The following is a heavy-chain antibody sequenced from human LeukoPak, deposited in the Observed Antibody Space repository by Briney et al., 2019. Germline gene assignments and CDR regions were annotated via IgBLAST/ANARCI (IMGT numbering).Heavy chain of an antibody. V-gene: IGHV4-34*01. D-gene: IGHD6-19*01. J-gene: IGHJ4*02. CDR3: ARVSSGWYIKYYFDY. Sequence: SETLSLTCAVYGGSFSGYYWSWIRQPPGKGLEWIGEINHSGSTNYNPSLKSRVTISVDTSKNQFSLKLSSVTAADTAVYYCARVSSGWYIKYYFDYWGQGTLVTVSS. CDR2: INHSGST. CDR1: GGSFSGYY.